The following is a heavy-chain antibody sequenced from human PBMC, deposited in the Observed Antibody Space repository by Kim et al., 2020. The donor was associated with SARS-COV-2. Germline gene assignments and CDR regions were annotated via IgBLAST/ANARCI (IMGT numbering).Heavy chain of an antibody. V-gene: IGHV1-18*01. D-gene: IGHD2-15*01. CDR1: GYTFSNFA. Sequence: ASVKVYCKASGYTFSNFAITWVRQAPGQGLEWMGWVRPYDGDTDYAQRFQGRVTFTRDTSTTTAYMELRSLTSDDTAVYYCPRCEGGTDYYFEYWGQGTLVTVSS. CDR2: VRPYDGDT. CDR3: PRCEGGTDYYFEY. J-gene: IGHJ4*02.